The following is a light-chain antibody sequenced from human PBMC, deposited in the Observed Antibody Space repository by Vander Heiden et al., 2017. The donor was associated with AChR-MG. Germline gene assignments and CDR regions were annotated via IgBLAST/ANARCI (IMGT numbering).Light chain of an antibody. J-gene: IGKJ3*01. Sequence: DIQMTQSPSSLSASVGDRVTITCRASQGISNYLAWYQQKPWKVPKLLIYAASTLQSGVPSRFSGSGSGTDFTLTISSLHPEDVATYYCQKYNSAPPFTFGPGTKVDIK. V-gene: IGKV1-27*01. CDR1: QGISNY. CDR2: AAS. CDR3: QKYNSAPPFT.